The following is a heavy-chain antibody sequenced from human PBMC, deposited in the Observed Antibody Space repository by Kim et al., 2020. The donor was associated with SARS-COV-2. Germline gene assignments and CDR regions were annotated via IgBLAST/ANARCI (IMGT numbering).Heavy chain of an antibody. CDR1: GYTFTGYY. D-gene: IGHD6-13*01. J-gene: IGHJ5*02. CDR2: INPNSGGT. Sequence: ASVKVSCKASGYTFTGYYMHWVRQAPGQGLEWMGRINPNSGGTNYAQKFQGRVTMTRDTSISTAYMELSRLRSDDTVVYYCARGTPLYSSSWYGDWFDPWGQGTLVTVSS. CDR3: ARGTPLYSSSWYGDWFDP. V-gene: IGHV1-2*05.